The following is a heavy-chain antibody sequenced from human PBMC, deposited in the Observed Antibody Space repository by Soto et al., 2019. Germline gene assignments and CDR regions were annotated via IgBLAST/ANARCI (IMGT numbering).Heavy chain of an antibody. V-gene: IGHV3-30-3*01. Sequence: SMTLSCTGSGCTFSNDGMSWCWPAPGKGLEWEAATSYDGTNKYDADSVKGRLISSRDNSQNTLELQMNTLIPYVTAVYYAADVYYGGDSVYACWGQGSPVTVSS. CDR3: ADVYYGGDSVYAC. CDR2: TSYDGTNK. J-gene: IGHJ4*02. D-gene: IGHD4-17*01. CDR1: GCTFSNDG.